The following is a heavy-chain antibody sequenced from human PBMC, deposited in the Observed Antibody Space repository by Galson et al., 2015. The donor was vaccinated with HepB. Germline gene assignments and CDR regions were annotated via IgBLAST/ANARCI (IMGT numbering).Heavy chain of an antibody. J-gene: IGHJ4*02. CDR2: ISYDGSNK. D-gene: IGHD3-3*01. Sequence: SLRLSCAASGFTFSSYGMHWVRQAPGKGLEWVAVISYDGSNKYYADSVKGRFTISRDNSKNTLYLQMNSLRAEDTAVYYCAKDRFLEWLSYDKTIDYWGQGTLVTVSS. CDR1: GFTFSSYG. V-gene: IGHV3-30*18. CDR3: AKDRFLEWLSYDKTIDY.